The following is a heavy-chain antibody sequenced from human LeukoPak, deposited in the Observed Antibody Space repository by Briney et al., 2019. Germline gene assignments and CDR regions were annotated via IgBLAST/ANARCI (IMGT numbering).Heavy chain of an antibody. CDR1: GFTFSSYA. CDR3: ARLYRVAAAGANAFDI. J-gene: IGHJ3*02. V-gene: IGHV3-30-3*01. D-gene: IGHD6-13*01. CDR2: ISYDGSNK. Sequence: GGSLRLYCAASGFTFSSYAMHWVRQAPGKGLEWVAVISYDGSNKYYADSVKGRFTISRDNSKNTLYLQMNSLRAEDTAVYYCARLYRVAAAGANAFDIWGQGTMVTVSS.